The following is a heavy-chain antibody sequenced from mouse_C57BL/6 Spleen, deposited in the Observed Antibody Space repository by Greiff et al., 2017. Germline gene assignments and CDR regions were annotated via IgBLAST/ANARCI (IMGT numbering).Heavy chain of an antibody. D-gene: IGHD2-5*01. J-gene: IGHJ3*01. CDR1: GYTFTSYW. V-gene: IGHV1-55*01. CDR2: IYPGSGST. CDR3: ARERAYYSNPFAY. Sequence: VQLQQPGAELVKPGASVKMSCKASGYTFTSYWITWVKQRPGQGLEWIGDIYPGSGSTNYNEKFKGKATLTVDTASSTAYVQLSSLTSEDAAVYYCARERAYYSNPFAYWGQGTLVTVSA.